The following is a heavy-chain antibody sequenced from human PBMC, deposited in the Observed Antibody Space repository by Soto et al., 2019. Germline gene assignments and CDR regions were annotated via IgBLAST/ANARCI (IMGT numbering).Heavy chain of an antibody. CDR3: AKVFSYYYYGMDV. V-gene: IGHV3-23*01. J-gene: IGHJ6*02. CDR1: GFTFRSYA. D-gene: IGHD3-9*01. CDR2: ISDSGGST. Sequence: GGSLRLSCAASGFTFRSYAMSWVRQVPGKGLEWVSAISDSGGSTYYADSVKGRFTISRDNSKNTLYRQMNSLRAEDTAVYYCAKVFSYYYYGMDVWGQGTTVTVSS.